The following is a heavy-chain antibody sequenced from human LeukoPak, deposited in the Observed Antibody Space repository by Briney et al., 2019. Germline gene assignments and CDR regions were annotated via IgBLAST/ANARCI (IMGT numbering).Heavy chain of an antibody. Sequence: GGSLRLSCVASGFSFSRFGMNWVRQAPGKALEWVSHISSTSGDVYYADSVKGRFTISRDNAKNSLYLQMDSLRVEDTAIYYCAQKGGTDHWGQGTLVTVSS. CDR2: ISSTSGDV. J-gene: IGHJ4*02. CDR3: AQKGGTDH. V-gene: IGHV3-48*01. D-gene: IGHD2-15*01. CDR1: GFSFSRFG.